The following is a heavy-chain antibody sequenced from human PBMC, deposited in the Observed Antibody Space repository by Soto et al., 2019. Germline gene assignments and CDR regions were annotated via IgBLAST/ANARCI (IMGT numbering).Heavy chain of an antibody. J-gene: IGHJ6*02. V-gene: IGHV1-69*13. CDR1: GGTFSSYA. CDR2: IIPIFGTA. D-gene: IGHD4-17*01. Sequence: SVKVSCKASGGTFSSYAISWVRQAPGQGLEWMGGIIPIFGTANYAQKFQGRVTITADESTSTAYMELSSLRSEDTAVFYCARGSYDYGDYDYPEHYYYYYGMDVWGQGTTVTVSS. CDR3: ARGSYDYGDYDYPEHYYYYYGMDV.